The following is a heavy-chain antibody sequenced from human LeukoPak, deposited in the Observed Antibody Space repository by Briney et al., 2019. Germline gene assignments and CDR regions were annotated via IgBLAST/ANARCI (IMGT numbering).Heavy chain of an antibody. CDR1: GDSFSDYY. CDR2: IYYTGST. CDR3: VRAMLWTSGRGELGWFDR. D-gene: IGHD5-12*01. J-gene: IGHJ5*02. V-gene: IGHV4-59*01. Sequence: SETLSLACSVSGDSFSDYYWTWIRRPPGGRLEWIGHIYYTGSTKYNPSLKNRVTISVDTSKNQVFLTLTSVSPADTAAYYCVRAMLWTSGRGELGWFDRWGQGTLVTVSS.